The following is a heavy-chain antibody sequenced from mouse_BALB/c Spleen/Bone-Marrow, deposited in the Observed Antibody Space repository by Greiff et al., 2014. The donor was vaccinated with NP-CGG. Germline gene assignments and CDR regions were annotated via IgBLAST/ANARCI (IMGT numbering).Heavy chain of an antibody. D-gene: IGHD2-4*01. V-gene: IGHV1S81*02. J-gene: IGHJ2*01. Sequence: QVQLQQSGAELVKPGASVKLSCKASGYTFTSYYKYWVKQRPGQGLEWIGEINPSNGGTNFNEKFKSKATLTVDKSSSTAYMQLSSLTSEYSAVYYCTRSTMITYFDYWGQGTTLTVSS. CDR3: TRSTMITYFDY. CDR1: GYTFTSYY. CDR2: INPSNGGT.